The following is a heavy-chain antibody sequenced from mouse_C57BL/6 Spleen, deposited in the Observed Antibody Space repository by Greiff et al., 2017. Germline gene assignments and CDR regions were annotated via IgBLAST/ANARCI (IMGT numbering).Heavy chain of an antibody. J-gene: IGHJ4*01. CDR1: GYTFTSYW. CDR2: IHPNSGST. V-gene: IGHV1-64*01. CDR3: ARRMITTSGNYYAMDY. Sequence: VQLQQPGAELVKPGASVKLSCKASGYTFTSYWMHWVKQRPGQGLEWIGMIHPNSGSTNYNEKFKSKATLTVDKSSSTAYMQLSSLTSEDSAVYYCARRMITTSGNYYAMDYWGQGTSVTVSS. D-gene: IGHD2-4*01.